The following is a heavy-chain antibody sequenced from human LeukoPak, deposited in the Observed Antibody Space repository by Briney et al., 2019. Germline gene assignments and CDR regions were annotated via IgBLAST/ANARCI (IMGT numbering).Heavy chain of an antibody. CDR2: IKQDGSEK. CDR3: ARGKEIAVAGTDY. CDR1: GFTVSSYW. Sequence: PGESLRLSCAASGFTVSSYWMSWVRQAPGKGLEWVANIKQDGSEKYYVDSVKGRFTISRDNAKNSLYLQMNSLRAEDTAVYYCARGKEIAVAGTDYWGQGTLVTVSS. D-gene: IGHD6-19*01. V-gene: IGHV3-7*01. J-gene: IGHJ4*02.